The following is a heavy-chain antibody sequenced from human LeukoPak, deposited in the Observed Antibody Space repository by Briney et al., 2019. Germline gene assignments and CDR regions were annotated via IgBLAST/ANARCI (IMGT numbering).Heavy chain of an antibody. D-gene: IGHD4-17*01. V-gene: IGHV3-21*01. CDR2: TSSGSSDI. Sequence: PGGSLTLSCAASRFTFSDYTMNWVRQAPGKGLEWVSSTSSGSSDIHYADSVKGRFTISRDNAKNSLYLQMNSLRAEDTAVYYCAREGGDLDYWGQGTLVTVSS. CDR1: RFTFSDYT. CDR3: AREGGDLDY. J-gene: IGHJ4*02.